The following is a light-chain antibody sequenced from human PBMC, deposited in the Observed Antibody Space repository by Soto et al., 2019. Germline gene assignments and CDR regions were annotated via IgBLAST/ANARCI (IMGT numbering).Light chain of an antibody. CDR3: SSYTSSSNPYV. J-gene: IGLJ1*01. V-gene: IGLV2-14*01. CDR2: DVT. Sequence: QSVLTQPASVSGSPGQSITISCTGTSSDVGGYNYVSWYQQHPVKAPKLMIYDVTNRPSGVSDRFSGSKSGNTASLTISGLQAEDEADYYCSSYTSSSNPYVFGNGTKVTVL. CDR1: SSDVGGYNY.